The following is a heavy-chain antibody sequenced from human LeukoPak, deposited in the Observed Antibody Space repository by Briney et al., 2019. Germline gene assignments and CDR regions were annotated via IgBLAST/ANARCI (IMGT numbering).Heavy chain of an antibody. V-gene: IGHV3-21*01. CDR3: ARVPSSTNRYYYYYMDV. J-gene: IGHJ6*03. CDR2: ISSSSSYI. Sequence: GGSLRLSCAASGFTFSRYSMNWVRQAPGKGLEWVSSISSSSSYIYYADSVKGRFTISRDNAKNSLYLQMNSLRAEDTAVYYCARVPSSTNRYYYYYMDVWGKGTTVTVSS. CDR1: GFTFSRYS. D-gene: IGHD2-2*01.